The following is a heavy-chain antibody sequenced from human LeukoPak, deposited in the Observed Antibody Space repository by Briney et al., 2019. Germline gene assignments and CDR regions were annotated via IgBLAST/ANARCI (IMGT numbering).Heavy chain of an antibody. J-gene: IGHJ2*01. CDR2: INADNANT. CDR3: ARSWYFDL. V-gene: IGHV1-3*01. CDR1: GGTFSSYA. Sequence: GSSVKVSCKASGGTFSSYAISWVRQAPGQGLEWMGWINADNANTKYSQKFQGRVTITRDTSASTAFMELSSLRSEDTAVYYCARSWYFDLWGRGTLVTVSS.